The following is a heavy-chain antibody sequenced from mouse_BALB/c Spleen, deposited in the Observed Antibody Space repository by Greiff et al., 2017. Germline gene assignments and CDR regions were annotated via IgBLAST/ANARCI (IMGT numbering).Heavy chain of an antibody. CDR1: GYTFTSYW. CDR3: TRGEADY. CDR2: IYPSDSYT. Sequence: QVHVKQPGAELVRPGASVKLSCKASGYTFTSYWINWVKQRPGQGLEWIGNIYPSDSYTNYNQKFKDKATLTVDKSSSTAYMQLSSPTSEDSAVYYCTRGEADYWGQGTTLTVSS. J-gene: IGHJ2*01. V-gene: IGHV1-69*02.